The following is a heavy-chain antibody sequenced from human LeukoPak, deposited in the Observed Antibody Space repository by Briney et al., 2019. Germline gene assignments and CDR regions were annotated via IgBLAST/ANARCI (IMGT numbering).Heavy chain of an antibody. D-gene: IGHD5-12*01. CDR3: ARLATNDGLDI. CDR2: KFYRSRWNN. V-gene: IGHV6-1*01. Sequence: SQTLSLTCAISGDSVSIKSAAWNWIRRSPSRGLEWMVRKFYRSRWNNDYAVSVRSRLTIKPDTSKNQFSLQLNSVTPEDTAVYYCARLATNDGLDIWGQGTMVTVSS. J-gene: IGHJ3*02. CDR1: GDSVSIKSAA.